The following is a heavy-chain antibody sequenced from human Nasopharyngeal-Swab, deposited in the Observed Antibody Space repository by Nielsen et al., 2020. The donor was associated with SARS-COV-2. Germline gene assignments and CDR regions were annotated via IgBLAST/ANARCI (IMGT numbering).Heavy chain of an antibody. J-gene: IGHJ5*02. CDR2: IIPIFGTA. CDR3: ARNPGAVLEYGWFDP. D-gene: IGHD3-3*01. Sequence: SVKVSCKASGGTFSSYAISWVRQAPGQGLEWMGGIIPIFGTANYAQKFQGRVTITADESTSTAYMELSSLRSEDTAVYYCARNPGAVLEYGWFDPWGQGTLVTASS. V-gene: IGHV1-69*13. CDR1: GGTFSSYA.